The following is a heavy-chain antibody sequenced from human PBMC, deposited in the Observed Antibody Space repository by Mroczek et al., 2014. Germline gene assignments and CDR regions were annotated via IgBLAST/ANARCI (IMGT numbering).Heavy chain of an antibody. CDR3: AKSLWELYYYYGMDV. D-gene: IGHD3-10*01. V-gene: IGHV3-30*18. Sequence: QVQLVQSGGGVVQPGRSLRLSCAASGFTFSSYGMHWVRQAPGKGLEWVAVISYDGSNKYYADSVKGRFTISRDNSKNTLYLQMNSLRAEDTAVYYCAKSLWELYYYYGMDVWGQGTTVTVSS. CDR1: GFTFSSYG. CDR2: ISYDGSNK. J-gene: IGHJ6*02.